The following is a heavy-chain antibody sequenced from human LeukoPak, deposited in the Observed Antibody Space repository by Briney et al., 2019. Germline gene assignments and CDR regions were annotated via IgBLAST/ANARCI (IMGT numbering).Heavy chain of an antibody. V-gene: IGHV3-48*01. Sequence: GGSLRLSCAASGFTFSSYSMNWVRQAPGKGLEWVSYISSSSSTIYYADSVKGRFTISRDNAKNSLYLQMNSLRAEDTAVYYCARFGGPMVRNFDFWGQGTLVTVSS. CDR2: ISSSSSTI. D-gene: IGHD3-10*01. J-gene: IGHJ4*02. CDR3: ARFGGPMVRNFDF. CDR1: GFTFSSYS.